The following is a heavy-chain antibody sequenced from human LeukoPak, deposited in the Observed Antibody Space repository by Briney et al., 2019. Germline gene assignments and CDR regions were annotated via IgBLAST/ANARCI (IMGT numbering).Heavy chain of an antibody. V-gene: IGHV1-18*01. D-gene: IGHD1-26*01. J-gene: IGHJ3*02. CDR2: ISAYNGNT. CDR3: ATGPLVGAKIDAFDI. CDR1: GYTFTSYG. Sequence: ASVKVSCKASGYTFTSYGISWVRQAPGQGLEWMGWISAYNGNTSYAQKFQGRVTMTRNTSISTAYMELSSLRSEDTAVYYCATGPLVGAKIDAFDIWGQGTMVTVSS.